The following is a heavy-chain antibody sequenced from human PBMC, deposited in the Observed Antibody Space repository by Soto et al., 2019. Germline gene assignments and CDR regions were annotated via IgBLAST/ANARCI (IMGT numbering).Heavy chain of an antibody. CDR2: IHSSGGT. Sequence: LSLTCTVSGASIKSRNYFWGWILQPPGKGLEFVGSIHSSGGTYYNPSLKSRVTVSVDLSNSHFSLSLKSLTATDTAVYYCGRLAEAATGHTDFDFWGQGTLVTVSS. J-gene: IGHJ4*02. CDR3: GRLAEAATGHTDFDF. CDR1: GASIKSRNYF. V-gene: IGHV4-39*02. D-gene: IGHD2-15*01.